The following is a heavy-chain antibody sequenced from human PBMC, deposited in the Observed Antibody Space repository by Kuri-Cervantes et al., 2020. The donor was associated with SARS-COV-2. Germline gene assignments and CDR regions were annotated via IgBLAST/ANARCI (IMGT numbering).Heavy chain of an antibody. CDR3: ARDWGVEMATKYYFDY. CDR1: GFTFSNAW. J-gene: IGHJ4*02. D-gene: IGHD5-24*01. Sequence: GESLKISCAASGFTFSNAWMSWVRQAPGKGLGWVSYISSSGSTIYYADSVKGRFTISRDNSKNTLYLQMNSLRAEDTAVYYCARDWGVEMATKYYFDYWGQGTLVTVSS. CDR2: ISSSGSTI. V-gene: IGHV3-48*01.